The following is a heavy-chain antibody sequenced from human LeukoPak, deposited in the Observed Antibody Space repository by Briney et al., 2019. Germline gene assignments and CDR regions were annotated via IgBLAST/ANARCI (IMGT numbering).Heavy chain of an antibody. CDR3: ARGGATIVDYYYYMDV. V-gene: IGHV4-30-4*08. J-gene: IGHJ6*03. D-gene: IGHD5-12*01. Sequence: SSETLSLTCTVSGGSISSGDYYWSWIRQPPGKGLEWFGYIYYSGSTYYNPSLKSRVTISVDTSKNQFSLKLSSVTAADTAVYYCARGGATIVDYYYYMDVWGKGTTVTVSS. CDR2: IYYSGST. CDR1: GGSISSGDYY.